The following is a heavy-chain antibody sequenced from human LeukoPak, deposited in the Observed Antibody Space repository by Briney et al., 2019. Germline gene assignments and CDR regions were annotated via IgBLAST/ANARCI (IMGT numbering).Heavy chain of an antibody. CDR2: INPNSGGT. CDR3: ARAVGRNWFDP. V-gene: IGHV1-2*04. D-gene: IGHD6-19*01. Sequence: SVKVSCKASGYTFTDYYMHWVRLAPGQGLEWMGWINPNSGGTNYVQKFQGWVTMTRDTSINTAYMELSRLTSDDTAVYYCARAVGRNWFDPWGQGTLVTVSS. CDR1: GYTFTDYY. J-gene: IGHJ5*02.